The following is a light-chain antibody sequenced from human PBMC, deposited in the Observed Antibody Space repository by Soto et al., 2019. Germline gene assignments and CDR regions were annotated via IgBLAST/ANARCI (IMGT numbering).Light chain of an antibody. V-gene: IGLV2-14*01. CDR2: EVS. CDR3: SSYTSSSTLGV. CDR1: SSDVGFYNY. J-gene: IGLJ3*02. Sequence: QSVLTQPASVSGSPGQSITISCTGTSSDVGFYNYVSWYQQHPGKAPKLMIYEVSHRPSGVSIRFSGSKSGNTASLTISGLQAEDEADYYCSSYTSSSTLGVFGGATKLTVL.